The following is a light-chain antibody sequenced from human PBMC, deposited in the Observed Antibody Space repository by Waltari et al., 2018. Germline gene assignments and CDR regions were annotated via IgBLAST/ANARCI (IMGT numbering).Light chain of an antibody. CDR3: SSYAGSNYYV. J-gene: IGLJ1*01. CDR1: SSDVGGYNY. V-gene: IGLV2-8*01. CDR2: EVN. Sequence: ISCTGTSSDVGGYNYVSWYQQHPGKAPKLMIYEVNERPSGVPDRFSGSKSGNTASLTVSGLQAEDEADYYCSSYAGSNYYVFGTGTKVTVL.